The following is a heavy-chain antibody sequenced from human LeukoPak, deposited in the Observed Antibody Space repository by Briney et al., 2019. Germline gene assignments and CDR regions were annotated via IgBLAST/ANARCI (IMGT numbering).Heavy chain of an antibody. CDR3: ARVRYSGSPYFYYYYMDV. D-gene: IGHD1-26*01. V-gene: IGHV3-48*02. J-gene: IGHJ6*03. CDR1: GFSFSAYS. CDR2: IVMSSGTI. Sequence: GGSLRFSCAASGFSFSAYSMSWVRQAPGKRLEWVSFIVMSSGTIYYADSVKGRFTIPRENAKNSLYLHMNSLRDEDTAVYYCARVRYSGSPYFYYYYMDVWGKGTTVSVSS.